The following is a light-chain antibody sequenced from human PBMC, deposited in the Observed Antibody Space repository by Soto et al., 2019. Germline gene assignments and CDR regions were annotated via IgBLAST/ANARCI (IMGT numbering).Light chain of an antibody. J-gene: IGLJ2*01. Sequence: QSVLTQPPSASGTPGQRVTISCSGSSSNIGRSYVFWYKQLPGTAPRLLIYRNNQRPSGVPDRFAGSKXXTGASLAXSGLRSDDEAVYYCAAWDDSLSGVVFGGGTKLTVL. CDR2: RNN. CDR3: AAWDDSLSGVV. CDR1: SSNIGRSY. V-gene: IGLV1-47*01.